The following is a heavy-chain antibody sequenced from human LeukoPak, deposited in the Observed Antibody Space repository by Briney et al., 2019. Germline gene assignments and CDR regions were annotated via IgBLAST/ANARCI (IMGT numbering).Heavy chain of an antibody. CDR3: ARAQLVNNWFDP. D-gene: IGHD6-6*01. J-gene: IGHJ5*02. V-gene: IGHV4-30-2*01. Sequence: SQTLSLTCAVFGGSISSGGYSWSWIRQPPGKGLEWIGYIYHSGSTYYNPSLKSRVTISVDRSKNQFSLKLSSVTAADTAVYYCARAQLVNNWFDPWGQGTLVTVSS. CDR1: GGSISSGGYS. CDR2: IYHSGST.